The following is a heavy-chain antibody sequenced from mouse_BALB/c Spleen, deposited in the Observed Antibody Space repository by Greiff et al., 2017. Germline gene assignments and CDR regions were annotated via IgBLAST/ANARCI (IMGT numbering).Heavy chain of an antibody. CDR1: GFTFSSYA. CDR3: ARDQGSTPRTWFAY. CDR2: ISSGGSYT. Sequence: EVKLVESGGGLVKPGGSLKLSCAASGFTFSSYAMSWVRQSPEKRLEWVAEISSGGSYTYYPDTVTGRFTISRDNAKNTLYLEMSSLRSEDTAMYYCARDQGSTPRTWFAYWGQGTLVTVSA. V-gene: IGHV5-9-4*01. J-gene: IGHJ3*01. D-gene: IGHD5-1*01.